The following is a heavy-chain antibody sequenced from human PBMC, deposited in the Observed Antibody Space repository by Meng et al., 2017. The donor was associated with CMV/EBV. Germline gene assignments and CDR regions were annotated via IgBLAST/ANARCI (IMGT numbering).Heavy chain of an antibody. CDR2: IIPIFGTA. J-gene: IGHJ2*01. V-gene: IGHV1-69*12. CDR3: ASVTGIGWWYFDL. CDR1: GGTFSSYA. D-gene: IGHD1-20*01. Sequence: VRLVQSGAERKKLGSSVKVSCKASGGTFSSYAISWGRQAPGQGLEWMGGIIPIFGTANYAQKFQGRVTITADESTSTAYMELSSLRSEDTAVYYCASVTGIGWWYFDLWGRGTLVTVSS.